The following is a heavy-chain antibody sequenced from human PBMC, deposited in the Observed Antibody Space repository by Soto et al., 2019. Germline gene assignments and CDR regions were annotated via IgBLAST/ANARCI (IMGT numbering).Heavy chain of an antibody. V-gene: IGHV3-23*01. D-gene: IGHD5-12*01. CDR3: AKDIVATTIPYYFDY. Sequence: PGGSLRLSCAASGFSFSTHYMSWVRQAPGKGLEWVSAISGSGGSTYYADSVKGRFTISRDNSKNTLYLQMNSLRAEDTAVYYCAKDIVATTIPYYFDYWGQGTLVTVSS. CDR1: GFSFSTHY. J-gene: IGHJ4*02. CDR2: ISGSGGST.